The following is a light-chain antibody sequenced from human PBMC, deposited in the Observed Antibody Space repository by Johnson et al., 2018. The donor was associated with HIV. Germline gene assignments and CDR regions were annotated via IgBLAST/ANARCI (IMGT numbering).Light chain of an antibody. CDR3: GTWDNSLRTGF. Sequence: QSVLTQPPSVSAAPGQKVTISCSGSRSNIGNNYVSWYQQLPGTAPKLLIYENNKRPSGIPDRFSGSKSGTSATLGITGLQTGDEADYYCGTWDNSLRTGFFGTGTKVTVL. J-gene: IGLJ1*01. CDR2: ENN. V-gene: IGLV1-51*02. CDR1: RSNIGNNY.